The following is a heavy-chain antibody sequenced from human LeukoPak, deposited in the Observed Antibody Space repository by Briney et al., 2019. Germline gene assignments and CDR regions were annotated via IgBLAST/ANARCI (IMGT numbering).Heavy chain of an antibody. CDR1: GFTVSGNY. Sequence: RSLRLSCAVSGFTVSGNYMSWVRQAPGKGLEWVSLIYSGVTTYYADSVKGRFTISRDNSKNTLYLQMNSLRAEDTAVYYCARRAGGYSHPYDYWGQGILVTVSS. CDR3: ARRAGGYSHPYDY. J-gene: IGHJ4*02. D-gene: IGHD4-23*01. V-gene: IGHV3-53*01. CDR2: IYSGVTT.